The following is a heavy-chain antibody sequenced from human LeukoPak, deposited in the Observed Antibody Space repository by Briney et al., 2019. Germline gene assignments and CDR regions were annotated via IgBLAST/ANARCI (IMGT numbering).Heavy chain of an antibody. CDR1: GGSISIISSSTYY. D-gene: IGHD6-25*01. V-gene: IGHV4-39*01. J-gene: IGHJ4*02. CDR3: ARQLPTAAADTRGYFDY. CDR2: LYYGENS. Sequence: SETLSLTCTVSGGSISIISSSTYYWGWIRQAPGKGLEWIGSLYYGENSHYNPSLKGRATLSVDTSNNQFSLKLTSVTAADAAVYFCARQLPTAAADTRGYFDYWGQGTVVTVSS.